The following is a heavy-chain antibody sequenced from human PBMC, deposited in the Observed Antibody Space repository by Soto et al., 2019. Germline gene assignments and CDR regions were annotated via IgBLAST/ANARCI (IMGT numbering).Heavy chain of an antibody. D-gene: IGHD3-10*01. V-gene: IGHV4-30-2*01. CDR2: IYHSGST. CDR1: GGSISSGGYS. CDR3: ARARYYASGRRTSYYFDY. J-gene: IGHJ4*02. Sequence: QLQLQESGSGLVKPSQTLSLTCAVSGGSISSGGYSWSWIRQPPGKGLEWIGYIYHSGSTYYNPTLKSQVTISVDRSKNQFSLKLSSVTAADTAVYYCARARYYASGRRTSYYFDYWGQGTLVTVSS.